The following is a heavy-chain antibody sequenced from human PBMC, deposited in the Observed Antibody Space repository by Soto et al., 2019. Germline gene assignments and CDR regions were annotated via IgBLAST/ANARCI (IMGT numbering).Heavy chain of an antibody. CDR3: ATRSGLQRDGHAFDI. J-gene: IGHJ3*02. D-gene: IGHD1-1*01. CDR1: GGTFSSYA. V-gene: IGHV1-69*13. CDR2: IIPIFGTA. Sequence: ASVKVSCKASGGTFSSYAISWVRQAPGQGLEWMGGIIPIFGTANYAQKFQGRVTITADESTSTAYMELSSLRSEDTAVYYCATRSGLQRDGHAFDIWGQRTMVTVSS.